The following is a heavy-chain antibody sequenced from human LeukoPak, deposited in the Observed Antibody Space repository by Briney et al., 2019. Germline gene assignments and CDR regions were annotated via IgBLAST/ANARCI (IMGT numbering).Heavy chain of an antibody. Sequence: PGGSLRLSCAASGFTFSSYAMHWVRRAPGKGLEWVAVILYDGSNKYYADSVKGRFTISRDNSKNTLYLQMNSLRAEDTAVYYCARASPIPAIAAAGTNFDYWGQGTLVTVSS. V-gene: IGHV3-30*04. CDR3: ARASPIPAIAAAGTNFDY. J-gene: IGHJ4*02. CDR1: GFTFSSYA. CDR2: ILYDGSNK. D-gene: IGHD6-13*01.